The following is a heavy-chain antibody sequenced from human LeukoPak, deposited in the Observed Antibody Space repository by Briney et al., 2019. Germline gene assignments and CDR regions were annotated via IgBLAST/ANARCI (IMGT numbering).Heavy chain of an antibody. CDR3: ARGKIGYYYGDYVGY. CDR2: ISTISSTK. J-gene: IGHJ4*02. D-gene: IGHD4-17*01. Sequence: GGSLRLSCAASGFTFSSYEMNWVRQAPGKGLEWVSYISTISSTKYYADSVKGRFTISRDNAKNSLYLQMNSLRDEDTAVYYCARGKIGYYYGDYVGYWGQGTLVTVSS. V-gene: IGHV3-48*02. CDR1: GFTFSSYE.